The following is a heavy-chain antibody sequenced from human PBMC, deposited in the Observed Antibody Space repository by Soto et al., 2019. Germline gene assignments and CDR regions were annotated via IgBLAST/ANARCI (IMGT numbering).Heavy chain of an antibody. CDR2: IDPSSGTT. Sequence: ASVKVSCKPSGYSLINFYVPWVRQAPGQGLEWMGIIDPSSGTTSYTQKFQGRVTMTRDTSMSTDYMELSSLRSEDTAVYYCARGSVVVPNGFLAGIDVGGLGTTVTLAS. D-gene: IGHD2-15*01. CDR1: GYSLINFY. V-gene: IGHV1-46*01. J-gene: IGHJ1*01. CDR3: ARGSVVVPNGFLAGIDV.